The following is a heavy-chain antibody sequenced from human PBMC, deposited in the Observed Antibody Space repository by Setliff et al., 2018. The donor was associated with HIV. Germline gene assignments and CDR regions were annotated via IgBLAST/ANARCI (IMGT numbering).Heavy chain of an antibody. CDR2: IRYDGSNT. CDR1: GFTFGSYA. CDR3: ARSPYGDYGLDY. Sequence: PGGSLRLSCAPSGFTFGSYAMSWVRQAPGKGLEWVAFIRYDGSNTYYVDSVKGRFTISRENSKNTLYLQMNSLRPEDTAVYFCARSPYGDYGLDYWGQGTLVTVSS. D-gene: IGHD4-17*01. J-gene: IGHJ4*02. V-gene: IGHV3-30*02.